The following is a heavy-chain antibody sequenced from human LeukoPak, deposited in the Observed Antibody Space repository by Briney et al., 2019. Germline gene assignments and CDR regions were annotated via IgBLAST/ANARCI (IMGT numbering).Heavy chain of an antibody. J-gene: IGHJ4*02. CDR1: GFTFSTYS. Sequence: GGSLRLSCAASGFTFSTYSMNWVRQAPGKGLEWVSSISTSSNYIYYADSVKGRFTISRDNAKNSLYLQMNSLRAEDTAVYYCARDDVFDYWGQGTLVTVSS. CDR2: ISTSSNYI. CDR3: ARDDVFDY. V-gene: IGHV3-21*01.